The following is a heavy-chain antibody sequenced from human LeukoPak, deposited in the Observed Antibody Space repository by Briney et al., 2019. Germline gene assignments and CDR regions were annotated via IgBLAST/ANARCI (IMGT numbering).Heavy chain of an antibody. Sequence: PGGSLRLSCAASGFTFSSYAMSWVRQAPGKGLEWVSGISGIGGSTYYTDSVKGRFTISRDNSKNTLYLQMNSLRVEDTAVYYCARGPPFDYWGQGTLVTVSS. J-gene: IGHJ4*02. V-gene: IGHV3-23*01. CDR2: ISGIGGST. CDR3: ARGPPFDY. CDR1: GFTFSSYA.